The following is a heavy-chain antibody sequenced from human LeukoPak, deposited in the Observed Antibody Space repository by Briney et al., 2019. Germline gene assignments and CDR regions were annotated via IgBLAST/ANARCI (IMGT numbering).Heavy chain of an antibody. CDR2: IYYSGST. CDR1: GGSISSSSYY. Sequence: PSESLSLTCTVSGGSISSSSYYWGWNRQPPGMGLEWIGSIYYSGSTYYNPSLKSRVTISVDTSKNQFSLKLSSVTAADTAVYYCARQDYYEALNWYFDLWGRGTLVTVSS. J-gene: IGHJ2*01. D-gene: IGHD3-22*01. V-gene: IGHV4-39*01. CDR3: ARQDYYEALNWYFDL.